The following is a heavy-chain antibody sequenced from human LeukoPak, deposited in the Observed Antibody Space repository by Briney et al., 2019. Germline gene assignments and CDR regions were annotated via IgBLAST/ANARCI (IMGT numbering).Heavy chain of an antibody. CDR1: GYAFTSYH. CDR2: IHPNGGGT. J-gene: IGHJ4*02. CDR3: AKDRSSSWCTDY. D-gene: IGHD6-13*01. V-gene: IGHV1-46*01. Sequence: ASVKVSCKASGYAFTSYHIHWVRQAPGQGLEWMGIIHPNGGGTRYAQKFQGRVTLTRDTSTTTVYMELSSLKSEDTALYYCAKDRSSSWCTDYWGQGTLVTVSS.